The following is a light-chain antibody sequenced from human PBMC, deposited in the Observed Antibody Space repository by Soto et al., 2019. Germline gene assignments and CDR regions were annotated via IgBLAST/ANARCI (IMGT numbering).Light chain of an antibody. V-gene: IGLV1-40*01. CDR1: SSNIGAGYD. Sequence: QSALTQPPSVSGAPGQRVTISCTGSSSNIGAGYDVHWYQQLPGTVPKLLIYDNNNRPSGVPDRFSGSKSGTSASLAITGLQAGDEADYYCQSFDVSLSGGDWVFGGGTKLTVL. J-gene: IGLJ3*02. CDR3: QSFDVSLSGGDWV. CDR2: DNN.